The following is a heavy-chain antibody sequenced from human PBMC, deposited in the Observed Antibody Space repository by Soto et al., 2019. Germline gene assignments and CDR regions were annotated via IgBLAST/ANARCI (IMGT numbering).Heavy chain of an antibody. V-gene: IGHV3-30-3*01. D-gene: IGHD3-10*01. Sequence: VQLVESGGGLVQPGGSLRLSCAASGFTFSSYAMHWVRQAPGKGLEWVAVISYDGSNKYYADSVKGRFTISRDNSKNTLYLQMNSLRAEDTAVYYCARGIIFDYWGQGTLVTVSS. CDR1: GFTFSSYA. CDR3: ARGIIFDY. J-gene: IGHJ4*02. CDR2: ISYDGSNK.